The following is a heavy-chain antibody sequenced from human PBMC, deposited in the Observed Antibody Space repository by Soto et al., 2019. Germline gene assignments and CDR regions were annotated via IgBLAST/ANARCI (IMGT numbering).Heavy chain of an antibody. J-gene: IGHJ5*02. V-gene: IGHV3-48*02. D-gene: IGHD3-22*01. CDR1: GFTFSSYS. CDR3: ARDPRPRVITMILVVSGWFVP. Sequence: LRLSCAASGFTFSSYSMNWARQAPGKGLEWISYISSSSRTIYYPDSVKGRFTISRDNAKNSLYLQMNSLRDEDTAVYYCARDPRPRVITMILVVSGWFVPWGPGTLVTGSS. CDR2: ISSSSRTI.